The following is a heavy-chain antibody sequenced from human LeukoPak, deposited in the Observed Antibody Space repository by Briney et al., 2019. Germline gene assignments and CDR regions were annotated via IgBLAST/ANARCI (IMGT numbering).Heavy chain of an antibody. J-gene: IGHJ4*02. D-gene: IGHD3-10*01. CDR2: IYYSGNT. V-gene: IGHV4-39*01. Sequence: SETLSLTCTVSGGSISSSSYYWGWIRQPPGKGLEWIGTIYYSGNTYYNPSLKSRVTISVDTSKNQFSLKLSSVTAADTAVYYCARGIKFRSMGHYFDYWGQGTLVTVSS. CDR1: GGSISSSSYY. CDR3: ARGIKFRSMGHYFDY.